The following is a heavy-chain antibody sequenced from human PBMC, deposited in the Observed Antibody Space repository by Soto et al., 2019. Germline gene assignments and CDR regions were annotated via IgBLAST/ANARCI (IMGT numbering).Heavy chain of an antibody. J-gene: IGHJ6*02. V-gene: IGHV3-23*01. Sequence: EVQLSESGGGLVQPGGSLRLSCAASGFTFSSYAMSWVRQAPGKGLEWVSAISGSGGSTYYADFVKGRFTISRDNSKNTLYLQMNSLRAEDTAVYYCAKHSKYYDTYYGMDVWGQGTTVTVSS. D-gene: IGHD3-9*01. CDR3: AKHSKYYDTYYGMDV. CDR2: ISGSGGST. CDR1: GFTFSSYA.